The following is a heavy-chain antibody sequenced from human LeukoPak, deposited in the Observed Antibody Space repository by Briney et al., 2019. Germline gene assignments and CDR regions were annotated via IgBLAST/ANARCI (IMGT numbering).Heavy chain of an antibody. CDR3: AKDFRIGYSAHFDY. Sequence: GGSLRLSCVGSGFTFRSHAMSWVRQAPEKGLEFVSGIYENGGTTYYADSVKGRFSISRDNSKNTLYLQMDSLRGEDTAVYYCAKDFRIGYSAHFDYWGQGVLVTVSS. CDR2: IYENGGTT. J-gene: IGHJ4*02. CDR1: GFTFRSHA. D-gene: IGHD2-21*01. V-gene: IGHV3-23*01.